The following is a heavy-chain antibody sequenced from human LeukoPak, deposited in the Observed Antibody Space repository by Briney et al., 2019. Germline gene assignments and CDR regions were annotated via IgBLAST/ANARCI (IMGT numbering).Heavy chain of an antibody. V-gene: IGHV3-48*03. D-gene: IGHD6-13*01. CDR2: ISSSGSTI. J-gene: IGHJ4*02. CDR1: GFTFSSYG. CDR3: AGHHQAYSRTY. Sequence: GGSLRLSCAASGFTFSSYGMNWVRQAPGKGLEWVSYISSSGSTIYYADSVKGRFTISRDNAKDTLYLQMNSLRAEDTAVYYCAGHHQAYSRTYWGQGTLVTVSS.